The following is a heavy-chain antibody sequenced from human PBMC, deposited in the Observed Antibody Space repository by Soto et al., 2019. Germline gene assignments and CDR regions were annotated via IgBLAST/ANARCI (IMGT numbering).Heavy chain of an antibody. CDR2: INTRGTTV. CDR3: ARGVATTL. Sequence: EEQLVESGGGLAQPGGSLRLSCAASGFTFSSYEMNWVRQAPGKGLEWVSYINTRGTTVYYADSVKGRFTISRDNAKNSLYLQMNSLRDEDTDLYYCARGVATTLWGQGTLVTVSS. CDR1: GFTFSSYE. J-gene: IGHJ4*02. V-gene: IGHV3-48*03. D-gene: IGHD5-12*01.